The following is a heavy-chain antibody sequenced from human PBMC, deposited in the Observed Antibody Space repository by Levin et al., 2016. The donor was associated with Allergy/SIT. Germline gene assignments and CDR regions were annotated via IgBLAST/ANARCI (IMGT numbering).Heavy chain of an antibody. J-gene: IGHJ4*02. V-gene: IGHV3-33*06. CDR1: GFTFSSYG. CDR2: IWHDGSGK. D-gene: IGHD3-9*01. Sequence: GESLKISCAASGFTFSSYGMHWVRQAPGKGLEWVAVIWHDGSGKYFGDSVKGRFTISRDNSKNTLYLQMNSLRAEDSAVYYCAKHGLLTGYTYYDYWGQGTLVTVSS. CDR3: AKHGLLTGYTYYDY.